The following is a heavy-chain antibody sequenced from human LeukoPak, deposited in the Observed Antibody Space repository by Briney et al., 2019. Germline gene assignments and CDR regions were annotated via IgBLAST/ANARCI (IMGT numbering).Heavy chain of an antibody. J-gene: IGHJ5*02. CDR3: ARHGDQYSSSWTSGWFDP. Sequence: PSETLSLTCTVSGGSISSYYWSWIRQPPGKGLEWIGYIYYSGSTNYNPSLKSRVTISVDTSKNQFSLKLSSVTAADTAVYYCARHGDQYSSSWTSGWFDPWGQGTLVTVSS. D-gene: IGHD6-13*01. CDR2: IYYSGST. CDR1: GGSISSYY. V-gene: IGHV4-59*08.